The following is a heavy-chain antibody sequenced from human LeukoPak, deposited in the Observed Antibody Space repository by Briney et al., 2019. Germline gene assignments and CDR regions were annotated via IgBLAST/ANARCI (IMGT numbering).Heavy chain of an antibody. CDR3: AKNAWISLVGWFDP. Sequence: PGRSLRLSCAASGFTFSSYAMHWVRQAPGKGLEWVAVISYDGSNKYYADSVKGRFTISRDNSKNTLYLQMNSLRAEDTAVYYCAKNAWISLVGWFDPWGQGTLVTVSS. J-gene: IGHJ5*02. CDR1: GFTFSSYA. D-gene: IGHD5-12*01. V-gene: IGHV3-30*04. CDR2: ISYDGSNK.